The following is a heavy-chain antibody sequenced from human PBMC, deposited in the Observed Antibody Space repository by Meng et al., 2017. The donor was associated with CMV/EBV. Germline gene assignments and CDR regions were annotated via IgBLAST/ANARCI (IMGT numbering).Heavy chain of an antibody. Sequence: GESLKISCAASGFTFDDYTMHWVRQAPGKGLEWVSLISWDGGSTYYADSVKGRFTISRDNSKNSLYLQMNSLRAEDTAVYYCARDFPYCSSTSCYPWWGQGTLVTVSS. CDR2: ISWDGGST. D-gene: IGHD2-2*01. CDR3: ARDFPYCSSTSCYPW. J-gene: IGHJ4*02. V-gene: IGHV3-43*01. CDR1: GFTFDDYT.